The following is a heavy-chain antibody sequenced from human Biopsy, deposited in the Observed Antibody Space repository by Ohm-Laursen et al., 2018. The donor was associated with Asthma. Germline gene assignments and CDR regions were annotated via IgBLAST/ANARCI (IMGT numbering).Heavy chain of an antibody. J-gene: IGHJ4*02. Sequence: LSLTCTVSGGSISSGAYYWSWVRQPPGKGLEWIGYIYYIGSTYYNPSLKSRVAISLDTSKNQFSLKLSSVTAADTAVYFCARRGGVRRYFDYWGQGTPVTVSS. D-gene: IGHD3-16*01. CDR2: IYYIGST. V-gene: IGHV4-30-4*01. CDR3: ARRGGVRRYFDY. CDR1: GGSISSGAYY.